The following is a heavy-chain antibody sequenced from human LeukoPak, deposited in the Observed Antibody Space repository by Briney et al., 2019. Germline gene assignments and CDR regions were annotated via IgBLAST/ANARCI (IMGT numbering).Heavy chain of an antibody. CDR1: GGSISSYY. V-gene: IGHV4-59*08. D-gene: IGHD3-10*01. CDR2: IYYSGST. Sequence: SETLSLTCTVSGGSISSYYWSWIRQPPGKGLEWIGYIYYSGSTNYNPSLKSRVTISVDTSKNQFSLKLSSVTAADTAVYYCARHPDPEVRGWSPSYYGMDVWGQGTTVTVSS. J-gene: IGHJ6*02. CDR3: ARHPDPEVRGWSPSYYGMDV.